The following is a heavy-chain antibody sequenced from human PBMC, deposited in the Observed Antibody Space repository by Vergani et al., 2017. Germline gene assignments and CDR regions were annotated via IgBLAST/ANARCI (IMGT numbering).Heavy chain of an antibody. CDR2: IIPILGIA. CDR3: ASARFLYYDSSGYYLGPFDY. J-gene: IGHJ4*02. D-gene: IGHD3-22*01. CDR1: GGTFSSYA. Sequence: QVQLVQSGAEVKKPGASVKVSCKASGGTFSSYAISWVRQAPGQGLEWMGRIIPILGIANYAQKFQGRVTITADKSTSTGYMELSSLRAEDTAVYYCASARFLYYDSSGYYLGPFDYWGQGTLVTVSS. V-gene: IGHV1-69*04.